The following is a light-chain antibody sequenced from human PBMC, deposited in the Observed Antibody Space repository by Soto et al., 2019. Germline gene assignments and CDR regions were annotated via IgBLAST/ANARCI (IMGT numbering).Light chain of an antibody. Sequence: QSALTQPASVSGSPGQSITISCTGTSSDVGSYNLVSWYQQHPGKAPKLLIYEVSKRPSGVSNRISGSKSGNTASLTISGLQAEDEADYYCCSYATSTAFVFGTGTKLTVL. CDR1: SSDVGSYNL. V-gene: IGLV2-23*02. CDR2: EVS. CDR3: CSYATSTAFV. J-gene: IGLJ1*01.